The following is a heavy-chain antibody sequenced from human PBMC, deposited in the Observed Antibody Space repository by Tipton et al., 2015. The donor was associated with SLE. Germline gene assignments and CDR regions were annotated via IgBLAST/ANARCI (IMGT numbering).Heavy chain of an antibody. J-gene: IGHJ6*03. Sequence: LSLTCAVYGESFNTYYWTWIRQPPGKGLEWIGEINENGNTNFSPYLKNRVTMSVDTSKNQFSLSLYSVTAADTAVYYCARGGGYYYHLDVWDKGTTVTVSS. V-gene: IGHV4-34*01. D-gene: IGHD3-16*01. CDR1: GESFNTYY. CDR2: INENGNT. CDR3: ARGGGYYYHLDV.